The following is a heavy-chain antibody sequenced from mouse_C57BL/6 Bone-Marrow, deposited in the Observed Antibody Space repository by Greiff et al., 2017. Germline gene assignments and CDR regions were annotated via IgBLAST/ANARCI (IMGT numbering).Heavy chain of an antibody. J-gene: IGHJ2*01. Sequence: VQLKQSGPELVKPGASVKISCKASGYSFTGYYMNWVKQSPEKSLEWIGEINPSTGGTTYNQKFKAKATLTVDKSSSTAYMQLKSLTSEDSAVYYCARSWDVRDFDYWGQGTTLTVSS. CDR2: INPSTGGT. CDR3: ARSWDVRDFDY. V-gene: IGHV1-42*01. CDR1: GYSFTGYY. D-gene: IGHD4-1*01.